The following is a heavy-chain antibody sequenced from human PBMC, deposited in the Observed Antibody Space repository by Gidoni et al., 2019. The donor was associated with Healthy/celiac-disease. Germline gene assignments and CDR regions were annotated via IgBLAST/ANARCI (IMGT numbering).Heavy chain of an antibody. CDR1: AGSFSRSSYY. Sequence: QLQPQESCPGLVKPSAPLSLPCTVSAGSFSRSSYYWGWIRQPPGKGLEWIGSIYYSGSTYYNPSLKSRVTISVDTSKNQFSLKLSSVTAADTAVYYCARPVRYLGSYLWHAFDIWGQGTMVTVSS. D-gene: IGHD1-26*01. V-gene: IGHV4-39*01. CDR3: ARPVRYLGSYLWHAFDI. J-gene: IGHJ3*02. CDR2: IYYSGST.